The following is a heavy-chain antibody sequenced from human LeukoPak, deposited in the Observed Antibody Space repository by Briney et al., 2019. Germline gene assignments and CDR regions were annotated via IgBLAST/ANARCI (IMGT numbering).Heavy chain of an antibody. CDR2: ISPDDSDT. Sequence: PGESLKISCKGSGYSFTSYWIGWVRQMPGKGLEWMGFISPDDSDTRYSPAFQGQVTISADKSINTAYLQWSSLKASDTAMYYCTRRAPSGRWQQLIVGRDWYFDLWGRGTLVTVSS. CDR3: TRRAPSGRWQQLIVGRDWYFDL. D-gene: IGHD6-13*01. V-gene: IGHV5-51*01. CDR1: GYSFTSYW. J-gene: IGHJ2*01.